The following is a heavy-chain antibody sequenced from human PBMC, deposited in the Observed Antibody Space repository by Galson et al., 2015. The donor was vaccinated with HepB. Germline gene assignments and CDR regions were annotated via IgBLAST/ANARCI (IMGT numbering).Heavy chain of an antibody. J-gene: IGHJ6*02. D-gene: IGHD4/OR15-4a*01. Sequence: SVKVSCKVSGYTLTELSMHWVRQAPGKGLGWMGGFDPEDGETIYAQKFQGRVTMTEDTSTDTAYMELSSLRSEDTAVYYCATASGAPPYYYYYYGMDVWGRGTTVTVSS. CDR3: ATASGAPPYYYYYYGMDV. V-gene: IGHV1-24*01. CDR1: GYTLTELS. CDR2: FDPEDGET.